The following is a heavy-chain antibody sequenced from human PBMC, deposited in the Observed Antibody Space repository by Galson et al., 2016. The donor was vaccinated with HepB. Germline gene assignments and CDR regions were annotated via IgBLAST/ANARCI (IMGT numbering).Heavy chain of an antibody. V-gene: IGHV3-23*01. J-gene: IGHJ3*02. CDR3: AKDHMDHYPPPDAFDI. Sequence: SLRLSCAASGFTFSSYAMSWVRQAPGKGLEWVSSLSGGGGSTYYAYFVQGRVTVSRDNSKKTLYLQMTSLRAEDSAQYYCAKDHMDHYPPPDAFDIWGQGIMVTVSS. D-gene: IGHD1-14*01. CDR2: LSGGGGST. CDR1: GFTFSSYA.